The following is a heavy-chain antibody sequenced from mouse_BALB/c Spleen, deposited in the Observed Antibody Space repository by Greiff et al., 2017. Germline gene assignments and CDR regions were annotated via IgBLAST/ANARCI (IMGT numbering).Heavy chain of an antibody. CDR2: IYPGGGYT. Sequence: QVQLKQSGAELVRPGTSVKISCKASGYTFTNYWLGWVKQRPGHGLEWIGDIYPGGGYTNYNEKFKGKATLTADTSSSTAYMQLSSLTSEDSAVYYCARIDYQYYYAMDYWGQGTSVTVSS. CDR1: GYTFTNYW. CDR3: ARIDYQYYYAMDY. J-gene: IGHJ4*01. V-gene: IGHV1-63*02. D-gene: IGHD1-1*02.